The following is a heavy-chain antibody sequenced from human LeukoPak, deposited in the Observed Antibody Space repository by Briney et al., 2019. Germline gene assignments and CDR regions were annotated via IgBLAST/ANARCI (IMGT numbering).Heavy chain of an antibody. CDR3: AKDIRGDGYNARFDY. CDR2: ISGDGGST. J-gene: IGHJ4*02. V-gene: IGHV3-43*02. D-gene: IGHD5-24*01. Sequence: GGSLRLSCAASGGAFDDYAMHWVRQAPGTGLEWVSLISGDGGSTYYADSVKGRFTISRDNSKNSLYLQVNSLRTEDTALYYCAKDIRGDGYNARFDYWGQGTLVTVSP. CDR1: GGAFDDYA.